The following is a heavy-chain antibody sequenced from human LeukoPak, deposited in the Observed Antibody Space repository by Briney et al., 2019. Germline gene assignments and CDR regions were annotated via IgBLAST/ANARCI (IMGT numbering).Heavy chain of an antibody. V-gene: IGHV4-30-4*08. CDR1: GGSISSGDYY. CDR2: IYYSGRT. D-gene: IGHD1-26*01. Sequence: PSETLSLTCTVSGGSISSGDYYWSWIRQPPGKGLEWIGYIYYSGRTNYNPSLKSRVTISVDTSKNQFSLKLSSVTAADTAMYYCARRDSGSYSFDYWGQGTLVTVSS. CDR3: ARRDSGSYSFDY. J-gene: IGHJ4*02.